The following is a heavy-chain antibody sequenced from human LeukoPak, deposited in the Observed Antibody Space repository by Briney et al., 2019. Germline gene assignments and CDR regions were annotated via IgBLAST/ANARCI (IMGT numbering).Heavy chain of an antibody. D-gene: IGHD4-17*01. J-gene: IGHJ5*02. V-gene: IGHV4-30-4*08. CDR3: ARECTVTTVGGSFDWFDP. CDR1: GGSISSGDYY. Sequence: SETLSLTCTVSGGSISSGDYYWSWIRQPPGKGLEWTGYIYYSGSTYYNPSLKSRVTISVDTSKNQFSLKLSSVTAADTAVYYCARECTVTTVGGSFDWFDPWGQGTLVTVSS. CDR2: IYYSGST.